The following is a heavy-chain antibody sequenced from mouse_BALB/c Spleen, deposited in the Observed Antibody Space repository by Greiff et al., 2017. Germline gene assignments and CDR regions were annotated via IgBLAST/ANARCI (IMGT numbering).Heavy chain of an antibody. J-gene: IGHJ2*01. CDR3: ARHEGTGTWFFDY. CDR2: ISSGGSYT. V-gene: IGHV5-9-3*01. CDR1: GFTFSSYA. Sequence: EVMLVESGGGLVKPGGSLKLSCAASGFTFSSYAMSWVRQTPEKRLEWVATISSGGSYTYYPDSVKGRFTISRDNAKNTLYLQMSSLRSEDTAMYYCARHEGTGTWFFDYWGQGTTLTVSS. D-gene: IGHD4-1*01.